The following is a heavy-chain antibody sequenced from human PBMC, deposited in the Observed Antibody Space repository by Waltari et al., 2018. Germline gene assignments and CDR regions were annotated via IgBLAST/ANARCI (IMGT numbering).Heavy chain of an antibody. CDR1: GGSISSYY. CDR3: AMANHGGSYFQH. D-gene: IGHD4-17*01. J-gene: IGHJ1*01. V-gene: IGHV4-59*01. Sequence: QVQLQESGPGLVKPSETLSLTCTVSGGSISSYYWSWIRQPPGKGLEWIGYIYYSGSTNYNPALKSRVTISVDTSKNQFSLKLSSVTAADTAVYYCAMANHGGSYFQHWGQGTLVTVSS. CDR2: IYYSGST.